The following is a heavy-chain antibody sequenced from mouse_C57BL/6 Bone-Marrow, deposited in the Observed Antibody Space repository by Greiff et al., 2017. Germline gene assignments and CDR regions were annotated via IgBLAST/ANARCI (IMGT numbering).Heavy chain of an antibody. CDR1: GYTFTSYW. Sequence: QVQLLQPGAELVKPGASLKMSCKASGYTFTSYWITWVQQTPGQGLEWLGDIDPGSGSTNYNEKFKSQITLTVDTSASTSYMQLSSLTSVDSAVYYCARSYYCYDWYLEVWGTGTTVTVSS. CDR3: ARSYYCYDWYLEV. CDR2: IDPGSGST. J-gene: IGHJ1*03. D-gene: IGHD2-9*01. V-gene: IGHV1-55*01.